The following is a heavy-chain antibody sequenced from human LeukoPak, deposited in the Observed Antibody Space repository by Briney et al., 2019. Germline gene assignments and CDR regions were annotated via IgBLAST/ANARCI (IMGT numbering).Heavy chain of an antibody. D-gene: IGHD5-18*01. J-gene: IGHJ4*02. CDR3: ARGGYSYGYVDY. Sequence: VVIIPIFGTANYAQKFQGRVTITADESTSTAYMELSSLRSEDTAVYYCARGGYSYGYVDYWGQGTLVTVSS. V-gene: IGHV1-69*01. CDR2: IIPIFGTA.